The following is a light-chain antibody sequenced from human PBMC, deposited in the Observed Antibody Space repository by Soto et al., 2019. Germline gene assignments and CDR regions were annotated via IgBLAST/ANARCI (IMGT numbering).Light chain of an antibody. CDR3: QQYHDXVT. V-gene: IGKV3D-15*01. Sequence: ETVMTQSPGTLSVSPGESATLSCGTSQSVSSNLAWYQQKPGQAPRLLIYGASTRATGIPARFSGSGSGTEFTLTIXXXXXXDSAVYFCQQYHDXVTFGG. J-gene: IGKJ4*01. CDR1: QSVSSN. CDR2: GAS.